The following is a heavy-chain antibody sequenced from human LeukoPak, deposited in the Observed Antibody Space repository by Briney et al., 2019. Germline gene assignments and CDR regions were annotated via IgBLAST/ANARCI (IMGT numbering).Heavy chain of an antibody. D-gene: IGHD3-10*01. CDR2: ISAYNGNT. V-gene: IGHV1-18*01. CDR3: ARDSGSGSYWGEVGYHYYGMDV. J-gene: IGHJ6*02. Sequence: ASVKVSCKASGYTFTSYGISWVRQAPGQGLEWMGWISAYNGNTNYAQKLQGRVTMTTDTSTSTAYMELRSLRSDDTAVYYCARDSGSGSYWGEVGYHYYGMDVWGQGTTVTVSS. CDR1: GYTFTSYG.